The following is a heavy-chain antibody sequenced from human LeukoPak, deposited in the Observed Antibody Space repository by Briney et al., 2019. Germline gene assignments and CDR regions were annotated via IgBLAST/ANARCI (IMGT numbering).Heavy chain of an antibody. D-gene: IGHD3-10*01. V-gene: IGHV3-48*03. CDR1: GFTFSSYE. CDR3: AKDLIWFGEFHSNNWFDP. CDR2: ISSSGSTI. J-gene: IGHJ5*02. Sequence: GGSLRLSCAASGFTFSSYEMNWVRQAPGKGLEWVSYISSSGSTIYYADSVKGRFTISRDNAKNSLYLQMNSLRAEDTAVYYCAKDLIWFGEFHSNNWFDPWGQGTLVTVSS.